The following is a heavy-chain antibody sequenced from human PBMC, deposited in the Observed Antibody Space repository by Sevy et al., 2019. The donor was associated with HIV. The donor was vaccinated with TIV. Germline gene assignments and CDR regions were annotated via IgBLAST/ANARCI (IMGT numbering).Heavy chain of an antibody. CDR3: ARGGEYYDSSGITDY. V-gene: IGHV3-21*01. J-gene: IGHJ4*02. CDR2: ISSSSSYI. D-gene: IGHD3-22*01. CDR1: GFTFSSYS. Sequence: GESLKISCAASGFTFSSYSMNWGRQAPGKGLEWVSSISSSSSYIYYADSVKGRFTISRDNAKNSLYLQMNSLRAEDTAVYYCARGGEYYDSSGITDYWGQGTLVTVSS.